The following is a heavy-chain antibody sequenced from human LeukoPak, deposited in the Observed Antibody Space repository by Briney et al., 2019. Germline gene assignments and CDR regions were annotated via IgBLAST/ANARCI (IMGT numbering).Heavy chain of an antibody. Sequence: GGSLRLSCSASGFTFSSYAMDWVRQAPGMGLEWVAIISEDGNIRNYAASVKGRFTVSRDNSKSTLHLQMNNLRIDDTAIYYCAGETFESWGQGTLVTVSS. CDR3: AGETFES. CDR2: ISEDGNIR. V-gene: IGHV3-30-3*01. CDR1: GFTFSSYA. J-gene: IGHJ4*02.